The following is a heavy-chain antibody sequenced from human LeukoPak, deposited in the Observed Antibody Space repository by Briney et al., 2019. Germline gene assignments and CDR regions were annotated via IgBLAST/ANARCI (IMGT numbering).Heavy chain of an antibody. CDR3: ARRGATTSGEPFDI. J-gene: IGHJ3*02. V-gene: IGHV4-59*08. D-gene: IGHD1-26*01. CDR1: GFSINNYY. Sequence: SETLSLTCTGSGFSINNYYWSWLRQPPGKGLEWIGYIYSSGSTDYKSSLKSRVIISVDTSKNQVSLKLRSVTAADTAVYYCARRGATTSGEPFDIWGQGTMVTVSS. CDR2: IYSSGST.